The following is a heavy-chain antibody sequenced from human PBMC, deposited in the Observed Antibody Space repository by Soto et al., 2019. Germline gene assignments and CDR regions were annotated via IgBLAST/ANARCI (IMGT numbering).Heavy chain of an antibody. CDR2: IIPIFGTA. CDR3: ARAEDRTMMVDY. V-gene: IGHV1-69*12. CDR1: GGTFSSYA. Sequence: QVQLVQSGAEVKKPGSSVKVSCKASGGTFSSYAISWVRQAPGQGLEWMGGIIPIFGTANYAQKFQGSVTITADASTSTAYMELRSLRSEDTAVYYCARAEDRTMMVDYWGQGTLVTVSS. D-gene: IGHD3-22*01. J-gene: IGHJ4*02.